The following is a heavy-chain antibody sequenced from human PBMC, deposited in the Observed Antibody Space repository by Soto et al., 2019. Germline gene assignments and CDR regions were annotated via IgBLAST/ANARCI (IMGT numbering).Heavy chain of an antibody. D-gene: IGHD5-12*01. CDR1: GGAINHYD. CDR2: ISFSGVT. CDR3: ARVGGYPLGAFDV. V-gene: IGHV4-59*12. Sequence: SETLSLTCIASGGAINHYDWTWIRQPPGQGLEWIGYISFSGVTDYNPSFKGRVTISTDTSKNQLSLRLNSVSAADTAVYFCARVGGYPLGAFDVWGQATMVTVSS. J-gene: IGHJ3*01.